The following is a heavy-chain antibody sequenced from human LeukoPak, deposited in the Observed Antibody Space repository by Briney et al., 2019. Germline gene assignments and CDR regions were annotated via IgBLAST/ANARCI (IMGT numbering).Heavy chain of an antibody. CDR1: GYTFTGYY. D-gene: IGHD6-13*01. V-gene: IGHV1-2*02. J-gene: IGHJ6*03. Sequence: GASVKVSCKASGYTFTGYYMHWVRQDLRQGLQWMGWINPNSGDTEYAQKFQGRVTMTRDTSISTVYMELSSLRSDDTAMYYCARADSVPAGDYHYWYMDVWGKGTTVTVSS. CDR3: ARADSVPAGDYHYWYMDV. CDR2: INPNSGDT.